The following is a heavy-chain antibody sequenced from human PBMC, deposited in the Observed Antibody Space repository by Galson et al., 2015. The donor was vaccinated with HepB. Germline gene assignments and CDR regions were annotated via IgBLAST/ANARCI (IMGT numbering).Heavy chain of an antibody. J-gene: IGHJ4*02. Sequence: SLRLSCAASGFTFSSYVMSWVRQAPGKGLEWVSSIGGSGGSTYYADSVKGRITISRDNSKNTLYLQMNSLRAEDTAVYYCAKVVQTTVVTDGDYFDYWGQGTLVTVSS. CDR1: GFTFSSYV. V-gene: IGHV3-23*01. CDR2: IGGSGGST. CDR3: AKVVQTTVVTDGDYFDY. D-gene: IGHD4-23*01.